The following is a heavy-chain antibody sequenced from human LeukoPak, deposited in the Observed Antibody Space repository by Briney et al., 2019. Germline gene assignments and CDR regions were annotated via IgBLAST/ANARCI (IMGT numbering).Heavy chain of an antibody. CDR2: IYSGGST. V-gene: IGHV3-66*01. D-gene: IGHD3-10*01. CDR3: ARGAITMVRGWEFDY. Sequence: PGGSLRLSCAGSGFTLSSKHMSWVRQAPGKGLEWVSVIYSGGSTYYADSVKGRFTISRDNSKNTLYPQMNSLRVEDTAVYYCARGAITMVRGWEFDYWGQGTLVTVSS. CDR1: GFTLSSKH. J-gene: IGHJ4*02.